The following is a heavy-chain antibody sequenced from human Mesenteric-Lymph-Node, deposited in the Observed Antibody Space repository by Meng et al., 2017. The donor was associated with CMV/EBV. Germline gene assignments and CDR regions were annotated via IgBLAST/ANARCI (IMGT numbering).Heavy chain of an antibody. D-gene: IGHD2-2*01. CDR3: ARGILRDIVVVPAAMWSWFDP. CDR2: LNPNSGGT. J-gene: IGHJ5*02. Sequence: YYKHWVRQAPGQGLGWMGWLNPNSGGTNYAQKFQGRVTMTRDTSISTAYMELSRLRSDDTAVYYCARGILRDIVVVPAAMWSWFDPWGQGTLVTVSS. V-gene: IGHV1-2*02. CDR1: YY.